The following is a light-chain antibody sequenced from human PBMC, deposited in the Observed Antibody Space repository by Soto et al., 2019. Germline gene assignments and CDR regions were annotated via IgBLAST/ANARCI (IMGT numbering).Light chain of an antibody. CDR1: STNIGGNY. CDR2: DND. Sequence: QSVLTQPPSVSAAPGQRVTITCSGTSTNIGGNYVSWYQHLPGPARRLTVYDNDRRPTEYTGTFSGSKSGTAVTLVITGLQTGDEADYYCGTGADSLVSYVFGTGTK. V-gene: IGLV1-51*01. CDR3: GTGADSLVSYV. J-gene: IGLJ1*01.